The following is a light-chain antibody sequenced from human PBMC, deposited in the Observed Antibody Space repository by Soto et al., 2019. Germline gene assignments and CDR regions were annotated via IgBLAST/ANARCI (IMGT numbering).Light chain of an antibody. Sequence: DIVMTQSPDSLAVSLGERATINCKSSQSVLYSSNNKNYLAWYQQKPGQPPKLLIYWASTRESGVPDRFSGSGSGTDFTLTMTCLQSEDVAVDYCQQYYDSPQAFGQGTKVESK. CDR3: QQYYDSPQA. V-gene: IGKV4-1*01. J-gene: IGKJ1*01. CDR1: QSVLYSSNNKNY. CDR2: WAS.